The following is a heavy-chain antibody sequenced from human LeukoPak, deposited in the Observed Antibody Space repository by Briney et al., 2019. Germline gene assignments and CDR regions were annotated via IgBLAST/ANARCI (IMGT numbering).Heavy chain of an antibody. CDR1: GFTLSSYA. CDR2: ISGSGGST. J-gene: IGHJ4*02. V-gene: IGHV3-23*01. CDR3: AKAGTPFTAKSSARLDY. Sequence: GGSLRLSCAASGFTLSSYAMSWVRQAPGKGLEWVSAISGSGGSTYYADSVYADSVSGRFTISRDNSKNTLYLQINSLRAEDTAVYYCAKAGTPFTAKSSARLDYWGQGTLVTVSS. D-gene: IGHD1-1*01.